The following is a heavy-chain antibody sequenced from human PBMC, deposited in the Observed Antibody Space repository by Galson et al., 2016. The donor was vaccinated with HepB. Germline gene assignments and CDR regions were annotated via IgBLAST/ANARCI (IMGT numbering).Heavy chain of an antibody. CDR1: GYTFTTHD. Sequence: SVKVSCKASGYTFTTHDLSWVRQASGQGPEWLGYVNPGTGNSGYAPKFRGRVTMTRNTSIDTAYLELNSLRSEDTAIYYCARSRSVGVVILDSWGQGTVVTVSS. CDR3: ARSRSVGVVILDS. V-gene: IGHV1-8*01. J-gene: IGHJ4*02. D-gene: IGHD3-3*01. CDR2: VNPGTGNS.